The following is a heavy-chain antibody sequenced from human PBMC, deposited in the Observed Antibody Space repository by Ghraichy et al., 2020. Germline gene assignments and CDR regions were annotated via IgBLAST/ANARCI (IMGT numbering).Heavy chain of an antibody. CDR2: ISSNGGST. Sequence: GGSLRLSCSASGFTFSSYAMHWVRQAPGKGLEYVSAISSNGGSTYYADSVKGRFTISRDNSKNTLYLQMSSLRAEDTAVYYCVKTAGNRFSSGWYTEYFQHWGQGTLVTVSS. D-gene: IGHD6-19*01. V-gene: IGHV3-64D*06. CDR3: VKTAGNRFSSGWYTEYFQH. CDR1: GFTFSSYA. J-gene: IGHJ1*01.